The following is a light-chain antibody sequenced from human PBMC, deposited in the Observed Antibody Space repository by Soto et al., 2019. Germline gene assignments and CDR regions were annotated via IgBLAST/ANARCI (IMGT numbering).Light chain of an antibody. CDR3: YSSRSSSSTFYV. J-gene: IGLJ1*01. V-gene: IGLV2-14*03. Sequence: QSALTQPASVSGSPGQSITISCAGTSSDIGGSNYVSWYQQHPGKAPKLMIYGFSNRPSGVSNRFSGSKSGNTASLTISGLQAEDEADYFCYSSRSSSSTFYVFGTGTKLTVL. CDR2: GFS. CDR1: SSDIGGSNY.